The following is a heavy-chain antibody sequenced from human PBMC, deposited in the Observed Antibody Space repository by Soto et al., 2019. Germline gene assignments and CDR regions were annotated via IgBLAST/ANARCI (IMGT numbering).Heavy chain of an antibody. CDR1: GFTLSNYG. J-gene: IGHJ3*02. V-gene: IGHV3-33*01. Sequence: PGGSLRLSCAASGFTLSNYGMHWVRQAPGKGLEWVAVIWSGGSNKYYADSVKGRFTISRDNSKNTLYLQMNSLRAEDTAVYYCARKTGVDIWGQGTMVTVSS. D-gene: IGHD1-1*01. CDR3: ARKTGVDI. CDR2: IWSGGSNK.